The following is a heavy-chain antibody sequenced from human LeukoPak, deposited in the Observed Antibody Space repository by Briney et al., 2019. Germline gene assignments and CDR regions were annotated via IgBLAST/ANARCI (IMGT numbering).Heavy chain of an antibody. CDR1: GGTFSSYA. D-gene: IGHD2-15*01. CDR3: ASTDIPSYYFDY. CDR2: IVPIFGTA. V-gene: IGHV1-69*13. Sequence: SVKVSCKATGGTFSSYAISWVRQAPGQGLEWMGGIVPIFGTANYAQKFQGRVTITADESTSTAYMELSSLRSEDTAVYYCASTDIPSYYFDYWGQGTLVTVSS. J-gene: IGHJ4*02.